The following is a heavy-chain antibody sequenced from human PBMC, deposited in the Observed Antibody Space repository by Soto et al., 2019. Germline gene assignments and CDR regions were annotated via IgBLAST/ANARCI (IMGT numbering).Heavy chain of an antibody. CDR3: ARDLHDTFDHGGNSGYGMDV. CDR1: GFTFSSYA. D-gene: IGHD4-17*01. V-gene: IGHV3-30-3*01. Sequence: QVQLVESGGGVVQPGRSLRLSCAASGFTFSSYAMHWVRQAPGKGLEWVAVISYDGSNKYYADSVKGRFTISRDNSKNTLYLQMNSLRAEDTAVYYCARDLHDTFDHGGNSGYGMDVWGQGTTVTVSS. J-gene: IGHJ6*02. CDR2: ISYDGSNK.